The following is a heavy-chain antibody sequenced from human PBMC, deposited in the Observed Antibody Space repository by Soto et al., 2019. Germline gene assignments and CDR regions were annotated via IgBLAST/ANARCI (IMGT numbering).Heavy chain of an antibody. CDR2: IIPISGTA. D-gene: IGHD2-2*01. Sequence: QVQLVQSGAEVQKPGSSVKVSCKASGGTFSSYAISWVRQAPGQGLEWMGGIIPISGTANYAQKFQGRVTITAEESTSTAYMEPSSLRSEDTAVYYCARSQGSSTSLEIYYYYYYGMDVWGQGTKVTVSS. J-gene: IGHJ6*02. CDR1: GGTFSSYA. V-gene: IGHV1-69*01. CDR3: ARSQGSSTSLEIYYYYYYGMDV.